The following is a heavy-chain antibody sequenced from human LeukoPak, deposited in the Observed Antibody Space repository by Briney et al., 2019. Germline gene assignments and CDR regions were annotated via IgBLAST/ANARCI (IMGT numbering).Heavy chain of an antibody. V-gene: IGHV3-23*01. CDR3: AKRDTAMAAFDY. J-gene: IGHJ4*02. Sequence: GGSLRLSCAASGFTFSSYAMGWVRQAPGKGLEWVSAISGSGGSTSYGDSVKGRFTISRDNSKNTVYLQMNSLRAEDTAVYYRAKRDTAMAAFDYWGQGTLVTVSS. D-gene: IGHD5-18*01. CDR2: ISGSGGST. CDR1: GFTFSSYA.